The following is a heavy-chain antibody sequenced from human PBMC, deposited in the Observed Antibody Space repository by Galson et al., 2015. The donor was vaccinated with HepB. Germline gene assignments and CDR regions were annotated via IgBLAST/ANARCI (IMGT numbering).Heavy chain of an antibody. CDR2: ISSSSSYT. Sequence: SLRLSCAASGFTFSDYHMSWIRQAPGKGLEWVSYISSSSSYTNYADSVKGRFTISRDNAKNSLYLQMNSLRAEDTAVYYCARDRARAVAGGGGSYGYWGQGTLVTVSS. D-gene: IGHD6-19*01. CDR3: ARDRARAVAGGGGSYGY. V-gene: IGHV3-11*06. CDR1: GFTFSDYH. J-gene: IGHJ4*02.